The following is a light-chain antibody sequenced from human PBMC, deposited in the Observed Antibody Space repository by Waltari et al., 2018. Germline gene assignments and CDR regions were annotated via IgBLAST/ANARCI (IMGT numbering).Light chain of an antibody. CDR3: QSADISGTNYV. CDR1: ALPKQK. CDR2: KDT. Sequence: SYELTQPPSVAVSTGQTARKNCHGDALPKQKAKWYQQKPGQAPVLVIYKDTERPSGIPERFSGSSSGTTVTLTISGVQAEDEADYYCQSADISGTNYVFGAGTKVTVL. J-gene: IGLJ1*01. V-gene: IGLV3-25*03.